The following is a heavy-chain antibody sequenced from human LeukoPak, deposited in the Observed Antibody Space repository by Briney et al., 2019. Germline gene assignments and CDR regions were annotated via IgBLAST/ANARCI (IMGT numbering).Heavy chain of an antibody. Sequence: PGGSLRLSCAASGFTFSSYAMSWVRQAPGKGLEWVSAISGSGGSTYYADSVKGRFTISRDNSKNTLYLQMNSLRAKDTAVYYCAKLSSPKYSYGTDLDYWGQGTLVTVSS. CDR3: AKLSSPKYSYGTDLDY. J-gene: IGHJ4*02. CDR2: ISGSGGST. CDR1: GFTFSSYA. V-gene: IGHV3-23*01. D-gene: IGHD5-18*01.